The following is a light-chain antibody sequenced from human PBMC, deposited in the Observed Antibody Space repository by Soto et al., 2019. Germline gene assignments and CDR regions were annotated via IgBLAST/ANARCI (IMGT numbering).Light chain of an antibody. CDR3: RSFAGNNNLV. CDR1: SSDVGGYNY. V-gene: IGLV2-8*01. Sequence: QSAPTQPPSASGSPGQSVTISCTGTSSDVGGYNYVSWYQQHPGKAPKLMISEVSKRPSGVPDRFSGSKSGNTASLTVSGLQAEDEADYYCRSFAGNNNLVFGGGTKLTVL. CDR2: EVS. J-gene: IGLJ2*01.